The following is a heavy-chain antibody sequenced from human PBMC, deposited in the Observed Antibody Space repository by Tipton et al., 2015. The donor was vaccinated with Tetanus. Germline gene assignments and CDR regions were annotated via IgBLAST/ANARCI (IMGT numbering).Heavy chain of an antibody. CDR1: GGSISSYY. V-gene: IGHV4-4*07. CDR2: IYTSGST. J-gene: IGHJ6*02. D-gene: IGHD3-22*01. CDR3: AREGYYDSSGYSVYYYGMDV. Sequence: TLSLTCTVSGGSISSYYWSWIRQPAGKGLEWIGRIYTSGSTNYNPSLKSRVTMSVDTSKNQFSLKLSSVTAADTAVYYCAREGYYDSSGYSVYYYGMDVWGQGTTVTVSS.